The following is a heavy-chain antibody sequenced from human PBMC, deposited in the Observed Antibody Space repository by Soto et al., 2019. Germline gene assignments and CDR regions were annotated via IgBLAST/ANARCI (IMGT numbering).Heavy chain of an antibody. CDR2: ISGSGGST. CDR1: GFTFSSYA. CDR3: AKDRMRGLLPNWFDP. Sequence: EVQLLESGGGLVQPGGSLRLSCAASGFTFSSYAMSWVRQAPGKGLEWVAAISGSGGSTYYADSVKGRFTISRDNSKNALYLQMNSLRAEDTAVYYCAKDRMRGLLPNWFDPWGQGTLVTVSS. V-gene: IGHV3-23*01. J-gene: IGHJ5*02. D-gene: IGHD3-10*01.